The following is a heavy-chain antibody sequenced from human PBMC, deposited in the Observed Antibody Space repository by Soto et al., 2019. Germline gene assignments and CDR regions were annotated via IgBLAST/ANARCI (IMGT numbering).Heavy chain of an antibody. J-gene: IGHJ3*01. Sequence: EVRLVGSEGGLVQPGGSLSLSCAASGFTFSYYWMHWVRQAPGQGLLWVSRIHRDGSSTTYADSVKGRFNISRDNAKNTVSLQMNSLRVEDKGVYFCARGDRGAFDLSGQGTMVTVS. CDR2: IHRDGSST. CDR1: GFTFSYYW. CDR3: ARGDRGAFDL. V-gene: IGHV3-74*01. D-gene: IGHD2-21*02.